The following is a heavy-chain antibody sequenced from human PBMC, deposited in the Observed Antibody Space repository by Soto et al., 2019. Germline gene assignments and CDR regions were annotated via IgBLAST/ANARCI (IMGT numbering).Heavy chain of an antibody. CDR2: ISARNGST. CDR3: ARERTWEPLLY. CDR1: RSSFSLYG. Sequence: VELVQSPPAVRRPAASVKVSCQASRSSFSLYGVTWMRQAPGQGHEWMGWISARNGSTHYAQKFEDRVTLTIGTSANTAYMEMRSLRSDDTAFYFCARERTWEPLLYWGRGTLITVSP. J-gene: IGHJ4*01. V-gene: IGHV1-18*01. D-gene: IGHD1-26*01.